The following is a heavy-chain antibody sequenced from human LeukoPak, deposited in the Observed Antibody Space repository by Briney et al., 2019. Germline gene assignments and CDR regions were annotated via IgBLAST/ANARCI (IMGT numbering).Heavy chain of an antibody. CDR3: AKTPDSSSWYYFDY. J-gene: IGHJ4*02. V-gene: IGHV3-23*01. Sequence: DPGGSLRLSCAASGFTFSSYAMSWVRQAPGKGLEWVLGISGSGGRTYYADSVKGRFTISRDNSKNTLYLQMNSLRAEDTAAYYRAKTPDSSSWYYFDYWGQGTLVTVSS. CDR2: ISGSGGRT. D-gene: IGHD6-13*01. CDR1: GFTFSSYA.